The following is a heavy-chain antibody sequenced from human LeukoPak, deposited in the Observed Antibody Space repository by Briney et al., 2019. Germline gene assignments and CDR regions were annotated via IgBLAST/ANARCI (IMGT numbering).Heavy chain of an antibody. CDR2: ISWNSGSI. Sequence: GRSLRLSCAASGFTFDDYAMHWVRQAPGKGLEWVSGISWNSGSIGYADSVKGRFTISRDNAKNSLYLQMNSLRVEDTALYYCVRSLDYWGQGTLVTVSS. D-gene: IGHD5-24*01. CDR3: VRSLDY. V-gene: IGHV3-9*01. CDR1: GFTFDDYA. J-gene: IGHJ4*02.